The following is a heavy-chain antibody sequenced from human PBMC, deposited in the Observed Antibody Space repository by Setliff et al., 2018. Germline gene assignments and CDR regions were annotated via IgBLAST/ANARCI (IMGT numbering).Heavy chain of an antibody. CDR2: IYPSDSGNI. CDR3: VRPSAGYSRPFDV. D-gene: IGHD2-15*01. J-gene: IGHJ3*01. CDR1: GYSFTTYW. V-gene: IGHV5-51*01. Sequence: PGESLKISCKGSGYSFTTYWIGWVRQMPGKGLEWMGIIYPSDSGNIRYSPSFQGQVTISVDTSISTAYLQWSTLQASDTAMYYCVRPSAGYSRPFDVWGQGTMVTVSS.